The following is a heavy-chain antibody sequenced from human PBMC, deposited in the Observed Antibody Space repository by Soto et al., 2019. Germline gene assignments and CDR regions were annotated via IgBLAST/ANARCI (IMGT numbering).Heavy chain of an antibody. D-gene: IGHD1-26*01. J-gene: IGHJ6*02. CDR3: AQDLRYSGGSDYYHYGMDV. Sequence: EVRLVESGGVVVQPGGSLRLSCAASGFTFDDFAMHWVRQVAAKGLEWVALITWDGHKTYYSDSVKGRFTISRDNNKNSLFLQMTSLRTEDTALYYCAQDLRYSGGSDYYHYGMDVWGQGTPVTVSS. V-gene: IGHV3-43*01. CDR1: GFTFDDFA. CDR2: ITWDGHKT.